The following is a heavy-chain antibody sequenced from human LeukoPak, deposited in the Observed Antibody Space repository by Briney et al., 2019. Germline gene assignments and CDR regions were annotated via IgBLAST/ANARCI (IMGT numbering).Heavy chain of an antibody. CDR2: TVGGGDGT. V-gene: IGHV3-23*01. J-gene: IGHJ4*02. CDR1: GFTFSSTS. Sequence: GGSLRLSCAASGFTFSSTSKSWVRQAPGKGLEWVAVTVGGGDGTYYADSVKGRFTISRDNSNNTLYLQMNSLRAEDTAVYYCAKGGKWDVTPFDYWGQGTLVTVSS. D-gene: IGHD1-26*01. CDR3: AKGGKWDVTPFDY.